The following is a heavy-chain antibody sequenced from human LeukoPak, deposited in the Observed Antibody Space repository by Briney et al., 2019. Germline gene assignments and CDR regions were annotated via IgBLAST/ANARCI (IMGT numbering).Heavy chain of an antibody. CDR3: AKTPRDCSSTSCYWYNWFDP. D-gene: IGHD2-2*01. CDR2: ISGSGGST. J-gene: IGHJ5*02. Sequence: GGSLRLSCAASGFTFSGYAMSWVRQAPGKGLEWVSAISGSGGSTCYADSVKGRFTISRDNSKNTLYLQMNSLRAEDTAVYYCAKTPRDCSSTSCYWYNWFDPWGQGTLVTVSS. CDR1: GFTFSGYA. V-gene: IGHV3-23*01.